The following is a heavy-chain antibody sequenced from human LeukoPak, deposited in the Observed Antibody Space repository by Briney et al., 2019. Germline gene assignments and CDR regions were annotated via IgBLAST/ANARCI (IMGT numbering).Heavy chain of an antibody. CDR2: INTNTGNP. J-gene: IGHJ4*02. Sequence: GASVKVSCKASGYTFTSYAVNWVREAPGQGLEWMGWINTNTGNPPYAQGLTGRFVFSLDTSVSTAYLQISSLKAEDTAVYYCAIWYCSGGRCYSNARTFDYWGQGARVTVSS. V-gene: IGHV7-4-1*02. CDR1: GYTFTSYA. CDR3: AIWYCSGGRCYSNARTFDY. D-gene: IGHD2-15*01.